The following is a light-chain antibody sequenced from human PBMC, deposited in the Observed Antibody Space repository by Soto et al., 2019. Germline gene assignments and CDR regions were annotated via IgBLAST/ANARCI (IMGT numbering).Light chain of an antibody. CDR1: QDVGKW. Sequence: DIQMTQSPPSVSASVGDRVTITCRASQDVGKWLAWYQQKPGKAPTLLIHGASSLQSGVPPRYSGSGYGTDFTLTISSLQPEDFGLYYCQQYNIWPPLTFGGGTKVEIK. CDR2: GAS. CDR3: QQYNIWPPLT. V-gene: IGKV1-12*01. J-gene: IGKJ4*01.